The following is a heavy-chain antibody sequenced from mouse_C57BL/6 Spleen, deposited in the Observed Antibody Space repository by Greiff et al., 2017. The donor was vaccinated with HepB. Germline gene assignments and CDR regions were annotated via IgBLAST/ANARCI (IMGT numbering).Heavy chain of an antibody. D-gene: IGHD1-1*01. J-gene: IGHJ1*03. Sequence: QVQLQQSGAELVKPGASVKLSCKASGYTFTEYTIHWVKQRSGQGLEWIGWFYPGSGSIKYNEKFKDKATLTADKSSSTVYMELSILTSEDSAVYFCARHPAIATVVATSYFDVWGTGTTVTVSS. V-gene: IGHV1-62-2*01. CDR3: ARHPAIATVVATSYFDV. CDR2: FYPGSGSI. CDR1: GYTFTEYT.